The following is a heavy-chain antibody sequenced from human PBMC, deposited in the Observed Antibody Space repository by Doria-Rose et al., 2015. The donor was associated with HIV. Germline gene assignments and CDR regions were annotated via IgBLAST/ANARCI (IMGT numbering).Heavy chain of an antibody. V-gene: IGHV3-21*03. J-gene: IGHJ4*02. CDR3: ARDHYDSGGYYRD. Sequence: FSRYSMNWVRQAPVTGLEWVSSISSSSEYIYYVDSVQGRFTISRDNAKNSVYLQMNSLRTEDTAVYYCARDHYDSGGYYRDWGQGTLVTVSS. CDR1: FSRYS. CDR2: ISSSSEYI. D-gene: IGHD3-22*01.